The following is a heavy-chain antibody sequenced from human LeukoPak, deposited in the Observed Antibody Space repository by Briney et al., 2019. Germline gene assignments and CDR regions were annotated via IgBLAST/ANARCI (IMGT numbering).Heavy chain of an antibody. Sequence: GVSVKVSCKASGYTFTSYGISWVRQAPGQGLEWMGWISAYNGNTNYARKLQGRVTMTTDTSTSTAYMELRSLRSDDTAVYYCARDLHLPPIVVVPAATPGGYWGQGTLVTVSS. D-gene: IGHD2-2*01. CDR3: ARDLHLPPIVVVPAATPGGY. J-gene: IGHJ4*02. CDR2: ISAYNGNT. CDR1: GYTFTSYG. V-gene: IGHV1-18*01.